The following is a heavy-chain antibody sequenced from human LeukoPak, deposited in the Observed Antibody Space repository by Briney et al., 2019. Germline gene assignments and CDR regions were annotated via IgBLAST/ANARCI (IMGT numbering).Heavy chain of an antibody. D-gene: IGHD3-22*01. Sequence: GGSLRLSCAASGFTFSSYSMNWVRQAPGKGLEWVSYISSSSSTIYYADSVKGRFTISRDNAKNSLYLQMNSLRAEDTAVYYCARDIIAKYCYDSSGYLGDYWGQGTLVTVSS. V-gene: IGHV3-48*04. CDR3: ARDIIAKYCYDSSGYLGDY. J-gene: IGHJ4*02. CDR1: GFTFSSYS. CDR2: ISSSSSTI.